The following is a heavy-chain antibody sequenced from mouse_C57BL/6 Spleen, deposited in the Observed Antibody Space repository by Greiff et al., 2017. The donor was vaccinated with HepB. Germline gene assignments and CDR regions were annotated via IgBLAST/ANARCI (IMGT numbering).Heavy chain of an antibody. V-gene: IGHV14-4*01. CDR2: IDPENGDT. J-gene: IGHJ3*01. CDR3: TTGLTGKGDAY. CDR1: GFNIKDDY. Sequence: VQLQQSGAELVRPGASVKLSCTASGFNIKDDYMHWVKQRPEQGLEWIGWIDPENGDTEYASKFQGKATITADTSSNTAYLQLSSLTSEDTAVYYCTTGLTGKGDAYWGQGTLVTVSA. D-gene: IGHD4-1*01.